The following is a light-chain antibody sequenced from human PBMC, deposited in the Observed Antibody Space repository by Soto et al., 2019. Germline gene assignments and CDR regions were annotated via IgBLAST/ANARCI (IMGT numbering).Light chain of an antibody. J-gene: IGKJ2*01. CDR2: GAS. Sequence: EIVLTQSPGTLSLSPGESATLSCRASQSVNSGYLAWYQQRPGQPPRLLIYGASKRATGIPGRFSGGGSGTDFTLTISRLEPEDFAVYYCQQYGRSAMYTFGQGTKLEIK. CDR1: QSVNSGY. V-gene: IGKV3-20*01. CDR3: QQYGRSAMYT.